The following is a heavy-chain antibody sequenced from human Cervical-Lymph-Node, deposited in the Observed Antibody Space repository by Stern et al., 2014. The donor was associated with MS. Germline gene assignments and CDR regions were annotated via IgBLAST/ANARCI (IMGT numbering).Heavy chain of an antibody. CDR2: VTGTSLYL. D-gene: IGHD4-23*01. Sequence: EVQLVESGGGLVKPGGSLRLSCAASGFTFINYHMNWVRQAPGKGLEWVSSVTGTSLYLHYTDSVKGRFTISRDNARNSLYLQMNSLRAEDTAVYYCVRARSTVAPYYFDYWGQGVLVTVSS. CDR1: GFTFINYH. CDR3: VRARSTVAPYYFDY. J-gene: IGHJ4*02. V-gene: IGHV3-21*06.